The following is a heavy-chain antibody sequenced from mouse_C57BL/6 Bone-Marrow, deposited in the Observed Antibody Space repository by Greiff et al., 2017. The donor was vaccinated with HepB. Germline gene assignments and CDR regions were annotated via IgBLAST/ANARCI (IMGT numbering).Heavy chain of an antibody. V-gene: IGHV5-17*01. CDR1: GFTFSDYG. CDR2: ISSGSSTI. Sequence: EVKLMESGGGLVKPGGSLKLSCAASGFTFSDYGMHWVRQAPEKGLEWVAYISSGSSTIYYADTVKGRFTISRDNAKNTLFLQMTSLRSEDTAMYYCARSRRGLAYWGQGTLVTVSA. J-gene: IGHJ3*01. CDR3: ARSRRGLAY. D-gene: IGHD1-1*01.